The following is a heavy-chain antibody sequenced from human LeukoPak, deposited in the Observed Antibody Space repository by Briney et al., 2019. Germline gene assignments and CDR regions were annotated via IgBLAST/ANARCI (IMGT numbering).Heavy chain of an antibody. J-gene: IGHJ4*02. CDR3: ARVSSGYDDY. D-gene: IGHD3-22*01. V-gene: IGHV1-18*01. Sequence: ASVKVSCKAPGYSFINFGISWVRQAPGQGLEWMGWISTYKGDTNYAQKFQGRVTMTTDTSTSTAYMELRSLTFDDTGVYYCARVSSGYDDYWGQGTLVTVSA. CDR2: ISTYKGDT. CDR1: GYSFINFG.